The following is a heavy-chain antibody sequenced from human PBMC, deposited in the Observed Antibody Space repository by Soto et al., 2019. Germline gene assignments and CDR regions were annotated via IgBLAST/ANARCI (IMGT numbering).Heavy chain of an antibody. Sequence: SETLSLTCTVSGGSLSSYYWSWIRQPPGKGLEWIGYIYYSGSTNYNPSLKSRVTISVDTSKNQFSLKLSSVTAADTAVYYCARHGAPNSSSRWFDPWGQGTLVTVSS. CDR3: ARHGAPNSSSRWFDP. D-gene: IGHD6-6*01. V-gene: IGHV4-59*08. CDR1: GGSLSSYY. J-gene: IGHJ5*02. CDR2: IYYSGST.